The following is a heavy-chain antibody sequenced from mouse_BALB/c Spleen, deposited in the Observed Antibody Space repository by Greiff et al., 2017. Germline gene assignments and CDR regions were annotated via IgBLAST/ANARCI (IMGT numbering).Heavy chain of an antibody. CDR3: AKGYYDYGCAY. Sequence: VQLQQSGPELVKPGASVKMSCKASGYTFTSYVMHWVKQKPGQGLEWIGYINPYNDGTKYNEKFKGKATLTSDKSSSTAYMELSSLTSEDSAVYYCAKGYYDYGCAYWGQGTLVTVSA. D-gene: IGHD2-4*01. CDR1: GYTFTSYV. V-gene: IGHV1-14*01. J-gene: IGHJ3*01. CDR2: INPYNDGT.